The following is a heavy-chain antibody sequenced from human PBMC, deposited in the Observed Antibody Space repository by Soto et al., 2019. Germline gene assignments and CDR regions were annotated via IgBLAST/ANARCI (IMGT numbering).Heavy chain of an antibody. Sequence: QVQLVQSGAEVKKPGASVKVSCKVSGYTLTELSMHWVRQAPGKGLEWLGGFDPEDGETIYAQKFQGRVTMTEPTSTDTAYMELSSLRSEDTAVYYCATGHLSSCWSFDYWGQGTLVTVSS. CDR1: GYTLTELS. CDR2: FDPEDGET. V-gene: IGHV1-24*01. CDR3: ATGHLSSCWSFDY. J-gene: IGHJ4*02. D-gene: IGHD6-19*01.